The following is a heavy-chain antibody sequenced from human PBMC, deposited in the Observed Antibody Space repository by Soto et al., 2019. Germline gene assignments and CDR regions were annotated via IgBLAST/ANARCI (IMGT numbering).Heavy chain of an antibody. CDR2: IYYSGST. V-gene: IGHV4-59*01. D-gene: IGHD6-6*01. J-gene: IGHJ4*02. Sequence: PSETLSLTCTVSGGSISNYYWNWIRQPPGKGLEWIGYIYYSGSTNYNPSLKSRVTISIDPSKKQFSLSLSSVTAADTAMYYCASGRYSHSRSYRPHDYWGQRTLVTVSS. CDR3: ASGRYSHSRSYRPHDY. CDR1: GGSISNYY.